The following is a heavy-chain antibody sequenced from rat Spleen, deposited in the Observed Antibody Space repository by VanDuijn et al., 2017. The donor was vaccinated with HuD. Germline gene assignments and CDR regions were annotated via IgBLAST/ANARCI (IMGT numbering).Heavy chain of an antibody. J-gene: IGHJ4*01. V-gene: IGHV5-29*01. CDR2: ISYDDRTT. CDR1: GFTFSNYG. CDR3: ASLLYTPDYLGVMDA. D-gene: IGHD1-6*01. Sequence: EVQLVESGGGLVQPGRSLKLSCAASGFTFSNYGMAWVRQTPTKGLEWVATISYDDRTTYYRDSVKGRFTISRDNTKNTLYLQMDSLRSEATATYYCASLLYTPDYLGVMDAWGQGASVTVSS.